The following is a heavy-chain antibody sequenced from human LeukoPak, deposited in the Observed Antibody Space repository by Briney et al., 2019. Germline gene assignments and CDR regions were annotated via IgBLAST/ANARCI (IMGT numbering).Heavy chain of an antibody. CDR3: ARDGGYGSGSYRVYYYYKDV. J-gene: IGHJ6*03. D-gene: IGHD3-10*01. CDR1: GHTFTGYY. CDR2: INPNSGGT. Sequence: GASEKVSCKASGHTFTGYYMHWVRQAPGQGLEWMGWINPNSGGTNYAQKFQGRVTMTRDTSISTAYMELSRLRSDDMAVYYCARDGGYGSGSYRVYYYYKDVCGKGTTVTVSS. V-gene: IGHV1-2*02.